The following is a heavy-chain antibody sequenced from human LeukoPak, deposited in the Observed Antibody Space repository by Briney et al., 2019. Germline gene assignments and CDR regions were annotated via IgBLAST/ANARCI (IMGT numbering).Heavy chain of an antibody. CDR1: GGSISSYY. V-gene: IGHV4-4*07. D-gene: IGHD5-12*01. J-gene: IGHJ3*02. Sequence: SETLSLTCTVSGGSISSYYWSWIRQPAGKGLEWIGRIYTSGSTDYNPSLKSRVTMSVDTSKNQFSLKLSSVTAADTAVYYCARSYSGYDWGDAFDIWGQGTMVTVSS. CDR3: ARSYSGYDWGDAFDI. CDR2: IYTSGST.